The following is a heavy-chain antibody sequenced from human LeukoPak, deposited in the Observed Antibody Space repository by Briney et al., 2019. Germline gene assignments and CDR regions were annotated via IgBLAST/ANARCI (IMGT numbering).Heavy chain of an antibody. CDR2: INHSGST. CDR3: ARYDGSSWYRGDVNAFDI. Sequence: SETLSLTCAVYGGSFSGYYWSWIRQPPGKGLEWIGEINHSGSTNYNPSLKGRVTISVDTSKNQFSLKLSSVTAADTAVYYCARYDGSSWYRGDVNAFDIWGQGTMVTVSS. V-gene: IGHV4-34*01. J-gene: IGHJ3*02. D-gene: IGHD6-13*01. CDR1: GGSFSGYY.